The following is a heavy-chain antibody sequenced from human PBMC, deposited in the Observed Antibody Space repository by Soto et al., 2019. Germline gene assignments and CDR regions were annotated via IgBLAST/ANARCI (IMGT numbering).Heavy chain of an antibody. CDR2: ISGSGGST. Sequence: EVQLLESGGGLVQPGGSLRLSCAASGFTFSNYAMSWVRQAPGKGLEWVSGISGSGGSTYYAESVKGRFTVSRDNSKNTLYLQMNSRRAEDTAVFYCAKEEGHGNGYFDYWGQGTLVTVSS. D-gene: IGHD1-26*01. J-gene: IGHJ4*02. CDR3: AKEEGHGNGYFDY. CDR1: GFTFSNYA. V-gene: IGHV3-23*01.